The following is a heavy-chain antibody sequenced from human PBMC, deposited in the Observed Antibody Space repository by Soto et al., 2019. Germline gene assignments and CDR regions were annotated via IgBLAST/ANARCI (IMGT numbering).Heavy chain of an antibody. CDR2: VSIGGST. CDR3: AKRRGAGGHFDY. D-gene: IGHD2-15*01. V-gene: IGHV3-23*01. Sequence: GGSLRLSCAASGFTFSSYAMGWVRQGPGKGLEWVAVVSIGGSTRYADSVRGRFTTSRDNSKNTLSLQMNSLTAEDTAVYFCAKRRGAGGHFDYWGQGALVTVSS. CDR1: GFTFSSYA. J-gene: IGHJ4*02.